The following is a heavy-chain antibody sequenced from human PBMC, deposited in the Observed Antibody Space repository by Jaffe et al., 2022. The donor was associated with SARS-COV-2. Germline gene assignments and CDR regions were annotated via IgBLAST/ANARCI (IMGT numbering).Heavy chain of an antibody. CDR1: GFTFSNAW. D-gene: IGHD3-10*02. V-gene: IGHV3-15*01. CDR2: IKSKTDGGTT. Sequence: EVQLVESGGGLVKPGGSLRLSCAASGFTFSNAWMSWVRQAPGKGLEWVGRIKSKTDGGTTDYAAPVKGRFTISRDDSKNTLYLQMNSLKTEDTAVYYCTTGLGASDEVYVIEDYWGQGTLVTVSS. J-gene: IGHJ4*02. CDR3: TTGLGASDEVYVIEDY.